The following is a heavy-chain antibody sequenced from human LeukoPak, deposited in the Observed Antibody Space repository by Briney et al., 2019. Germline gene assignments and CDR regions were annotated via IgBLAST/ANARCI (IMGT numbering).Heavy chain of an antibody. CDR3: ARGDYDFRFDP. V-gene: IGHV4-31*03. D-gene: IGHD3-3*01. CDR2: IYYSGST. Sequence: SETLSLTCTVSGGSISSGGYCWSWIRQHPGKGLEWIGYIYYSGSTYYNPSLKSRVTISVDTSKNQFSLKLSPVTAAGTAVYYRARGDYDFRFDPWGQGTLVTVSS. J-gene: IGHJ5*02. CDR1: GGSISSGGYC.